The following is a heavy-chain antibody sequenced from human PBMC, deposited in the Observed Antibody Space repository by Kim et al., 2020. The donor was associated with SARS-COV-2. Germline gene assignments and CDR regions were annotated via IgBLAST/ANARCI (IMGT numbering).Heavy chain of an antibody. Sequence: GGSLRLSCAASGFTFSDYYMSWIRQAPGKGLEWVSYISSSGSTIYYADSVKGRFTISRDNAKNSLYLQMNSLRAEDTAVYYCARDMYGIQLVYGDYLGYFDYWGQGTLVTVSS. D-gene: IGHD4-17*01. CDR2: ISSSGSTI. CDR3: ARDMYGIQLVYGDYLGYFDY. J-gene: IGHJ4*02. V-gene: IGHV3-11*04. CDR1: GFTFSDYY.